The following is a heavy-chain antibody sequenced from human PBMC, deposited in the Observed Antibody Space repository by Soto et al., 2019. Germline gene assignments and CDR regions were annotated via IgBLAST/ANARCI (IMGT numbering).Heavy chain of an antibody. CDR3: ARHRSDSSSWLNWFDP. Sequence: PSETLSLTXTVSGGSISSSSYYWGWIRQPPGKGLEWIGSIYYSGSTYYNPSLKSRVTISVDTSKNQFSLKLSSVTAADTAVYYCARHRSDSSSWLNWFDPWGQGTLVTVSS. CDR2: IYYSGST. CDR1: GGSISSSSYY. V-gene: IGHV4-39*01. J-gene: IGHJ5*02. D-gene: IGHD6-13*01.